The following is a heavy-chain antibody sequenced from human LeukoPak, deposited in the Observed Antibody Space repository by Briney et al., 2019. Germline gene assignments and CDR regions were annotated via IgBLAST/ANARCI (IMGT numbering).Heavy chain of an antibody. Sequence: PSETLSLTCAVYGGSFSGYYWGWIRQPPGKGLEWIGYMYYSGSTYYNPSLKSRVTISIDTSKNQFSLKLNSVTAADTAVYYCARGTPPSSSCYDYWGQGTLVTVSS. CDR2: MYYSGST. J-gene: IGHJ4*02. V-gene: IGHV4-34*01. CDR1: GGSFSGYY. CDR3: ARGTPPSSSCYDY. D-gene: IGHD6-13*01.